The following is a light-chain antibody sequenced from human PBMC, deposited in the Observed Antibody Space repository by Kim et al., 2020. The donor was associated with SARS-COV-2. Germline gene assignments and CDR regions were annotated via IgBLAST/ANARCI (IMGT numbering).Light chain of an antibody. CDR3: QLWDSTTDHPV. Sequence: PGQTARLSCGGNNIATESVHWYQQKPGQAPVLVLYHDTARPSEIPERFSGSNSGNTATLSISGVEAGDEADYYCQLWDSTTDHPVFGGGTQLTVL. V-gene: IGLV3-21*01. CDR2: HDT. CDR1: NIATES. J-gene: IGLJ7*01.